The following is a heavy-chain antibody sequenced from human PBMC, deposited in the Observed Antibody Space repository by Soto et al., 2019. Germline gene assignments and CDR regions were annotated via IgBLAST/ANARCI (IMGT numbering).Heavy chain of an antibody. J-gene: IGHJ5*02. CDR1: GFSLSASRMS. CDR2: LDWDDAK. CDR3: ARATGPQTYYDILTGYSGAPSWFDP. V-gene: IGHV2-70*11. Sequence: SGPTLVNPTQTLTLTCTFSGFSLSASRMSISWIRQPPGKALEWLARLDWDDAKYFNTSLKTRLTVSKDTSKTQVVLTMTNMDPVDTGTYYCARATGPQTYYDILTGYSGAPSWFDPWGQGTLVTVSS. D-gene: IGHD3-9*01.